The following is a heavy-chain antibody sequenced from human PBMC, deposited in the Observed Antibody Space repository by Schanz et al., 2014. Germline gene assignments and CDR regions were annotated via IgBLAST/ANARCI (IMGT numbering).Heavy chain of an antibody. J-gene: IGHJ6*02. D-gene: IGHD5-12*01. Sequence: QVQLVQSGAEVKKPGASVKVSCKASGYTFTSYSIHWVRQAPGQGLEWMGWINVGNGNMKYSQKFQGRVTITRDTSASTAYRELSSMRSEDTAVYFCARDLTVDTGYVVRYYYYGIDVWGQGTTVTVSS. CDR2: INVGNGNM. CDR3: ARDLTVDTGYVVRYYYYGIDV. CDR1: GYTFTSYS. V-gene: IGHV1-3*01.